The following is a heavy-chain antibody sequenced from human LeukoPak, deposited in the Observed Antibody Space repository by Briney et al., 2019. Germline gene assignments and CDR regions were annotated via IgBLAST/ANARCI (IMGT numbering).Heavy chain of an antibody. CDR3: ARDASYYDYVWGSYSNYYYGMDV. CDR1: GFTFSSYW. CDR2: IKQDGSEK. J-gene: IGHJ6*02. Sequence: GGSLRLSCAASGFTFSSYWMSWVREAPGKGLEWVANIKQDGSEKYYVDCVKGRFTISRDNAKNSLYLQMNSLRAEDTAVYYCARDASYYDYVWGSYSNYYYGMDVWGQGTTVTVSS. D-gene: IGHD3-16*01. V-gene: IGHV3-7*01.